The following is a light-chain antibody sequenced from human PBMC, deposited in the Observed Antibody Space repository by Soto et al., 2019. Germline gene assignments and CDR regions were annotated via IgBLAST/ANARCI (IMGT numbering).Light chain of an antibody. V-gene: IGLV1-40*01. Sequence: QSVLTQPPSVSGAPGQRVTISCTGSSSNIGAGYDVRWYQQLPGTAPKLLIYANNNRPSGVPDRFSGSKSVTSASLAITGLQAEDEADYYCQSYDSSLSGSRVFGTGTKVTVL. J-gene: IGLJ1*01. CDR1: SSNIGAGYD. CDR2: ANN. CDR3: QSYDSSLSGSRV.